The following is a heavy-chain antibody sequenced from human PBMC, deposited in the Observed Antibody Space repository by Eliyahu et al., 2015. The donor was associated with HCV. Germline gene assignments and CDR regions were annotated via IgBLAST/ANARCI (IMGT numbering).Heavy chain of an antibody. J-gene: IGHJ6*02. V-gene: IGHV3-21*01. CDR1: GFTFSSYS. CDR2: ISSSSSYI. D-gene: IGHD6-6*01. CDR3: AREVSIAARPTYYYYGMDV. Sequence: EVQLVESGGGLVKPGGSLRLSCAASGFTFSSYSMNWVRQAPGKGLEWVSSISSSSSYIYYADSVKGRFTISRDNAKNSLYLQMNSLRAEDTAVYYCAREVSIAARPTYYYYGMDVWGQGTTVTVSS.